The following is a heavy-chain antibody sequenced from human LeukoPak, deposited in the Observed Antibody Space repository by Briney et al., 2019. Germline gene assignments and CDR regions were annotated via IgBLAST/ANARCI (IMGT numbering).Heavy chain of an antibody. V-gene: IGHV5-51*01. Sequence: GESLKISCKGPGYSFTSYWIGWVRQMPGKGLEWMGIICPGDSDTRYSPSFQGQVTISADKSIGTAYLQWSSLKASDTAMYYCARLSGGYYDTGDYSNYYFDYWGQGTLVTVSS. CDR1: GYSFTSYW. CDR3: ARLSGGYYDTGDYSNYYFDY. CDR2: ICPGDSDT. D-gene: IGHD3-22*01. J-gene: IGHJ4*02.